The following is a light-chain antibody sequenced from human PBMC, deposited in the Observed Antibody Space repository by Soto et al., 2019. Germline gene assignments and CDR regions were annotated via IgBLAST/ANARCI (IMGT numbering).Light chain of an antibody. V-gene: IGKV1-39*01. CDR2: SAS. J-gene: IGKJ1*01. CDR3: QQSYITPVT. CDR1: QTISRY. Sequence: DIQMTQSPSSLSASVGDRVTITCPASQTISRYLNWYQQRPGKAPNLLIASASILQSVVPSRISGSVSGTDFTLTISLLQTECVATYYCQQSYITPVTFGQGTKVEIK.